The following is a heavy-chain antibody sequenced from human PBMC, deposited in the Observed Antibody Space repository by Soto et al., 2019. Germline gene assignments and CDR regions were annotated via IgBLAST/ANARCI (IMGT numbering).Heavy chain of an antibody. D-gene: IGHD1-1*01. J-gene: IGHJ4*02. CDR1: GYAFTTYG. V-gene: IGHV1-18*01. CDR2: ISAHNGNT. CDR3: ARGRYGDY. Sequence: QVHLVQSGAEVKKPGASVKVSCKGSGYAFTTYGITWVRQAPGQGLEWMGWISAHNGNTNYAQKLQGRVTVTRDTSTSTAYMELRSLRSDDTAVCYCARGRYGDYWGQGALVTLSS.